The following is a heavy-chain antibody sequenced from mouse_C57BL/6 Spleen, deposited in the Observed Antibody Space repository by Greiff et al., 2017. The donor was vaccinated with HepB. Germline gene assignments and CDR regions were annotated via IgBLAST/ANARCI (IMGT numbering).Heavy chain of an antibody. CDR1: GYTFTSYW. Sequence: QVQLKESGAELVRPGSSVKLSCKASGYTFTSYWMDWVKQRPGQGLEWIGNIYPSDSETHYNQKFKDKATLTVDKSSSTAYMQLSSLTSEDSAVYYCARGRDFYFDYWGQGTTLTVSS. CDR3: ARGRDFYFDY. CDR2: IYPSDSET. V-gene: IGHV1-61*01. J-gene: IGHJ2*01.